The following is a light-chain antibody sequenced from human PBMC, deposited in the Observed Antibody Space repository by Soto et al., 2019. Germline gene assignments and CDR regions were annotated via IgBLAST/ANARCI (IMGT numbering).Light chain of an antibody. V-gene: IGLV1-40*01. J-gene: IGLJ7*01. CDR2: GNS. CDR3: QSYASSSAV. CDR1: SSNIGAGYD. Sequence: QSVLTQPPSVSGAPGQRVTISCTGSSSNIGAGYDVHWYQQLPGTAPKLLIYGNSNRPSGVPDRFSGSKSGTSASLAITGLQAEDEADYYCQSYASSSAVSGGGTQLTVL.